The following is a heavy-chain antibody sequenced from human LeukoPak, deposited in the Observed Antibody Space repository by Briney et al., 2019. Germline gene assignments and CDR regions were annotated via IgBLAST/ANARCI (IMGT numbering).Heavy chain of an antibody. CDR1: GFTVSSNY. V-gene: IGHV3-53*01. D-gene: IGHD3-22*01. J-gene: IGHJ6*03. CDR2: IYSGGST. CDR3: ARAPFDSSGYYYDFYYYYMDV. Sequence: GGSLRLSCAASGFTVSSNYMSWVRQAPGKGLAWVSVIYSGGSTYYADSVKGRFTISRDNSKNTLYLRMNSLRAEDTAVYYCARAPFDSSGYYYDFYYYYMDVWGKGTTVTVSS.